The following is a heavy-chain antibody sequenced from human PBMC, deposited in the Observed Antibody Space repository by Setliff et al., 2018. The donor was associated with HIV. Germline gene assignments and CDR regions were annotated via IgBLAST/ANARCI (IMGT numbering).Heavy chain of an antibody. D-gene: IGHD6-19*01. J-gene: IGHJ3*02. CDR2: IDPSDSYI. CDR1: GYSFTYYW. V-gene: IGHV5-10-1*01. CDR3: SRGIAVAGHDFANTPGDI. Sequence: GESLKISCKGSGYSFTYYWIGWVRQMPGKGLEWMGRIDPSDSYINYGPSFQGHVTISADKSTNTAFLQWSSLKASDSAMYYCSRGIAVAGHDFANTPGDIWGQGTMVTVSS.